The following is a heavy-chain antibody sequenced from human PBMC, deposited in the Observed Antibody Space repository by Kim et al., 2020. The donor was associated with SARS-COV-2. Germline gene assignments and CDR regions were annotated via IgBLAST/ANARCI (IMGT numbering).Heavy chain of an antibody. D-gene: IGHD6-13*01. V-gene: IGHV3-30*18. CDR2: ISSDGSNT. Sequence: GGSLRLSCAASGFTFSSYGMHWVRQAPGKGLEWVAAISSDGSNTYYADSVKGRFTISRDNSKNTLYLQMNSLRAEDTAVYYCAKFGYGLAAAGANFDYWGQGTLVTVSS. CDR3: AKFGYGLAAAGANFDY. CDR1: GFTFSSYG. J-gene: IGHJ4*02.